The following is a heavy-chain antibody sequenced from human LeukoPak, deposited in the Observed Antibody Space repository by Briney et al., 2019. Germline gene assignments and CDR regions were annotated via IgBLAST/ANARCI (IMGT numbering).Heavy chain of an antibody. V-gene: IGHV3-15*01. CDR3: AHRDTAMVRVDY. D-gene: IGHD5-18*01. CDR1: GFTFNNAW. CDR2: IKIKTDGGTT. Sequence: GGSLRLSCAASGFTFNNAWMTWVRQAPGKGLEWVGRIKIKTDGGTTDYAAPVKGRFTISRDDSKNTLYLQMSSLKTEDTAVYFCAHRDTAMVRVDYWGQGTLVTVSS. J-gene: IGHJ4*02.